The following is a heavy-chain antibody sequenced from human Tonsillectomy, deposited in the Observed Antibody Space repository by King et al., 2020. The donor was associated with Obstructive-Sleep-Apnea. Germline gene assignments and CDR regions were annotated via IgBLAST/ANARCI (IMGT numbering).Heavy chain of an antibody. Sequence: VQLVQSGGGLVQPGRSLRLSCAASGFTFEDYAMNWVRQVPGKGLEWVAGITWNSGRIDYADYVKGRFTISRDNAKNSLYLQMTSLRAEDTALYYCVKDISPNYYDSSGYFDYWGQGTLVTVSS. CDR3: VKDISPNYYDSSGYFDY. CDR1: GFTFEDYA. CDR2: ITWNSGRI. V-gene: IGHV3-9*01. D-gene: IGHD3-22*01. J-gene: IGHJ4*01.